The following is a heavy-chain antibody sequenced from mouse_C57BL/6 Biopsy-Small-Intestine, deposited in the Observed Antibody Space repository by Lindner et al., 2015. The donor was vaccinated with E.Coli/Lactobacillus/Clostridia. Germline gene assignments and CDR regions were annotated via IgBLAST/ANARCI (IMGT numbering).Heavy chain of an antibody. Sequence: SVKVSCKASGYAFTSYYMHWVRQAPGQGLEWMGVINPGGGSTSYAQKFQGRVTMTRDTSTSTVYMELSSLRSEDTAVYYCARADTAMVLGNYYYYGMDVWGQGTTVTVSS. CDR3: ARADTAMVLGNYYYYGMDV. CDR2: INPGGGST. J-gene: IGHJ1*01. CDR1: GYAFTSYY. D-gene: IGHD1-1*01. V-gene: IGHV1-55*01.